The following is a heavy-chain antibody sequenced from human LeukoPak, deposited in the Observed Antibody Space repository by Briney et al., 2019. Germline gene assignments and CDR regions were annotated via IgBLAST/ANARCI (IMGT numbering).Heavy chain of an antibody. D-gene: IGHD6-13*01. CDR3: AKSPGSSWYVVYYFDY. Sequence: PGGSLRLSCAASGFTLSSYGMHWVRQAPGKGLEWVAVIWYDGSNKYYADSVKGRLTISRDNSKNTLYLQMNSLRAEDTAVYYCAKSPGSSWYVVYYFDYWGQGTLVTVSS. V-gene: IGHV3-33*06. CDR2: IWYDGSNK. J-gene: IGHJ4*02. CDR1: GFTLSSYG.